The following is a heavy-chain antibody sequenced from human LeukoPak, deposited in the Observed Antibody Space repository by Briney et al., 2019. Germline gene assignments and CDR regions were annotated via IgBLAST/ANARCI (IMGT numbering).Heavy chain of an antibody. Sequence: PGGSLRLSCAASGITFTTYSMSWVRQAPGKGLEWVSSISSSSSYIYYADSVKGRFTISRDNAKNSLHLQMNSLSAEDSAVYYCARASMLATAFDFWGQGTLVTVSS. J-gene: IGHJ4*02. V-gene: IGHV3-21*01. CDR1: GITFTTYS. CDR2: ISSSSSYI. CDR3: ARASMLATAFDF. D-gene: IGHD2/OR15-2a*01.